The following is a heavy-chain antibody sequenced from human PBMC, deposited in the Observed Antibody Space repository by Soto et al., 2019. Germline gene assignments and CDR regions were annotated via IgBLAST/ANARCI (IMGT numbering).Heavy chain of an antibody. V-gene: IGHV4-34*01. J-gene: IGHJ4*02. CDR1: GGSFTGHF. CDR3: ARAKLESTGWHQFDI. Sequence: PSETPSLTCTVSGGSFTGHFWSWVRQPPGKGLEWIGEVSHSGTTKYYPSRRSRVTLSVDSSKNQISLALTSVTAADTAVYYCARAKLESTGWHQFDIWGQGTLVNVCS. CDR2: VSHSGTT. D-gene: IGHD3-9*01.